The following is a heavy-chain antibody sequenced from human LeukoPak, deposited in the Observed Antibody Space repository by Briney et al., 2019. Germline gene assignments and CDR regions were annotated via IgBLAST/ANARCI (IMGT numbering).Heavy chain of an antibody. J-gene: IGHJ1*01. Sequence: GGSLRLSCVASGFTFSSYLMNWVRQAPGKGLEWVDNINQDGSEKYCVDSVKGRFTISRDNAKNSLYLQMNSLRAEDTAVYYCARDDYGDYVSYFLHWGQGTLVIVSS. CDR2: INQDGSEK. D-gene: IGHD4-17*01. CDR3: ARDDYGDYVSYFLH. V-gene: IGHV3-7*05. CDR1: GFTFSSYL.